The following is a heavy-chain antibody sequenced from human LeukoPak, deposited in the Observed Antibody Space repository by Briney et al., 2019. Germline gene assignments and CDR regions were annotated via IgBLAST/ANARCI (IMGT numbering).Heavy chain of an antibody. D-gene: IGHD7-27*01. CDR1: DGSFSGYY. J-gene: IGHJ4*02. Sequence: PSETLSLTCATYDGSFSGYYWSWIRQPPGKGLEWIGGIGHSGSTNYNPSLESRVTISLDTSKTHSSLRLTSVTAADTAVYYCAGGSTGSAYDYWGQGALVTVSP. CDR3: AGGSTGSAYDY. V-gene: IGHV4-34*01. CDR2: IGHSGST.